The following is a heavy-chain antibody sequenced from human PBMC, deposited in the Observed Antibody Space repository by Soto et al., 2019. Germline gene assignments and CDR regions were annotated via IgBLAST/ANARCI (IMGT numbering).Heavy chain of an antibody. V-gene: IGHV3-53*02. J-gene: IGHJ3*02. Sequence: EVQQVETGGGLIQPGGSLRLSCAASGLIVSTNYMNWVRQAPGKGLEWVSVLYSGGSTHYAGSVKGRFIISRDNSKNTLYLQMNSLRAEDTAVYYCARDRPGDEGDAFDIWGHGTLVTVSS. D-gene: IGHD3-10*01. CDR3: ARDRPGDEGDAFDI. CDR1: GLIVSTNY. CDR2: LYSGGST.